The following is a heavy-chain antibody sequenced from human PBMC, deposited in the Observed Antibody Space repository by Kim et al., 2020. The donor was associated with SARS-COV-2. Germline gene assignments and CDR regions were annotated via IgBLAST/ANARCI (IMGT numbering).Heavy chain of an antibody. CDR2: ISYDGSNK. Sequence: GGSLRLSCAASGFTFSSYAMHWVRQAPGKGLEWVAVISYDGSNKYYADSVKGRFTISRDNSKNTLYLQMNSLRAEDTAVYYCARDQGHWGPFDYWGQGTLVTVSS. V-gene: IGHV3-30*04. CDR3: ARDQGHWGPFDY. D-gene: IGHD7-27*01. J-gene: IGHJ4*02. CDR1: GFTFSSYA.